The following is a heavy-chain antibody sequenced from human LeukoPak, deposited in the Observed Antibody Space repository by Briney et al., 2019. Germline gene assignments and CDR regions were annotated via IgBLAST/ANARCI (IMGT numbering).Heavy chain of an antibody. CDR2: INPNSGGT. V-gene: IGHV1-2*02. Sequence: GASVKVSCKASGYTFTGYYMHWVRQAPGQGLEWMGWINPNSGGTNYAQKFQGRVTMTRDTSISTAYMELSRLRSDDTAVYYCARGNYDILTGYYIFDYWGQGTLLTVSS. D-gene: IGHD3-9*01. CDR1: GYTFTGYY. J-gene: IGHJ4*02. CDR3: ARGNYDILTGYYIFDY.